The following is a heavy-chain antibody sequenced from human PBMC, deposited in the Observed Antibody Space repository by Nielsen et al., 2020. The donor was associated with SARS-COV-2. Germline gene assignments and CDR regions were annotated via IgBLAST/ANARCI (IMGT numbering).Heavy chain of an antibody. CDR1: GGSISSYY. Sequence: SETLSLTCTVSGGSISSYYWSWIRQPPGKGLEWIGYMYYSGSTNYNPSLKSRVTISVDTSKNQFSLKLSSVAAADTAVYYCARLADNTIFGVVIIPGYFDYWGQGTLVTVSS. CDR3: ARLADNTIFGVVIIPGYFDY. CDR2: MYYSGST. V-gene: IGHV4-59*08. J-gene: IGHJ4*02. D-gene: IGHD3-3*01.